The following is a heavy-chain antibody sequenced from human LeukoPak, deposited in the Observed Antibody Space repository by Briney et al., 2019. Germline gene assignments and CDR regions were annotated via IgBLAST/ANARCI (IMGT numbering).Heavy chain of an antibody. J-gene: IGHJ5*02. CDR2: IYNSVTT. V-gene: IGHV4-59*01. CDR3: ARAGKAWYNWNDGSWFDP. CDR1: GGSIRGYY. Sequence: SETLSLTCTVSGGSIRGYYWSWIRQSPGKRLEWIAYIYNSVTTNYNPSLKSRVTISVDTSKNQFSLKLSSVTAADTAVYYCARAGKAWYNWNDGSWFDPWGQGTLVTVSS. D-gene: IGHD1-1*01.